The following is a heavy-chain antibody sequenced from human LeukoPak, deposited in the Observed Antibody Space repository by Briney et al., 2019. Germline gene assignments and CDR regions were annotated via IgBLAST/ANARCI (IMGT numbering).Heavy chain of an antibody. CDR1: GFTFSNYW. V-gene: IGHV3-7*01. CDR3: ARGTVTAPGIDY. J-gene: IGHJ4*02. D-gene: IGHD2-21*02. CDR2: IKEDGVEK. Sequence: GGSLRLSCAASGFTFSNYWMSWVRQAPGKGLEWVANIKEDGVEKYYVASVKGRFAISRDNAKNSVYLQINSLRADDTAVYYCARGTVTAPGIDYWGQGTLVTVSS.